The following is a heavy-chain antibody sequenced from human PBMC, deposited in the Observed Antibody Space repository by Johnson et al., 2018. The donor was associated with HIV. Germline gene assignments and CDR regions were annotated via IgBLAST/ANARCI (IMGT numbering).Heavy chain of an antibody. V-gene: IGHV3-11*04. J-gene: IGHJ3*02. Sequence: QVQLVESGGGLVNPGGSLRLSCAASGFTFSDYYMSWIRQAPGKGLEWVAYISSSGHTTYSADPVKGRFTISRDNAKNSLHLQMNILRAEDTAVYYCAKDRYGGSYPNAFDIWGQGTMVTVSS. CDR3: AKDRYGGSYPNAFDI. CDR2: ISSSGHTT. CDR1: GFTFSDYY. D-gene: IGHD1-26*01.